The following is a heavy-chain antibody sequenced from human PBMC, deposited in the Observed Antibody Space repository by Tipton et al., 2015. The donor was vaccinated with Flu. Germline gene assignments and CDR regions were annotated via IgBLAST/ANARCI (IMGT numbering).Heavy chain of an antibody. V-gene: IGHV4-4*07. CDR1: GGSISNYY. CDR3: ARGDGYNFDY. J-gene: IGHJ4*02. CDR2: MYASGGT. D-gene: IGHD5-24*01. Sequence: TLSLTCTVSGGSISNYYWGWIRQPAGKGLEFIGRMYASGGTRYNPSLKSRVTMSADTSKNQFSLKLSSVTAADTAVYYCARGDGYNFDYWGQGTLVTVSS.